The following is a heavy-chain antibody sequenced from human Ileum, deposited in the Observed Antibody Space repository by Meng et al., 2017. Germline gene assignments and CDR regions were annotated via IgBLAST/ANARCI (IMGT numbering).Heavy chain of an antibody. CDR2: TYYRSKWFN. J-gene: IGHJ4*02. Sequence: VTREQSGPGLVNPSPTHSLTCAISGDSVSSNSAAWNWFRQSPSRGLQWLGRTYYRSKWFNDYAVSVKSRITINPDTSKNQFSLQLNSVTPDDTAVFYCTRSSSHYSGHNYWGQGTLVTVSS. CDR1: GDSVSSNSAA. V-gene: IGHV6-1*01. D-gene: IGHD4-23*01. CDR3: TRSSSHYSGHNY.